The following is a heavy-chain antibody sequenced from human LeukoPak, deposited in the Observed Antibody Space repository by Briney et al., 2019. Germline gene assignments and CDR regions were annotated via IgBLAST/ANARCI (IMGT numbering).Heavy chain of an antibody. Sequence: ASVRVSCKASGYSFTSNDINWVRQATGQGLEWMGWMNANTGNTGYAQKFQGRVTITRNTSTSTVYMELSSLRSEDTAVYYCARDSYYDSSGYYYPASFDYWGQGTLVTVSS. J-gene: IGHJ4*02. D-gene: IGHD3-22*01. CDR2: MNANTGNT. CDR1: GYSFTSND. CDR3: ARDSYYDSSGYYYPASFDY. V-gene: IGHV1-8*01.